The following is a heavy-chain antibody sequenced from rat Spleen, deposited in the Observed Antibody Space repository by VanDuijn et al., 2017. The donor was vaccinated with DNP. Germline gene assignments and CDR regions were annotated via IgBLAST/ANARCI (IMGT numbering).Heavy chain of an antibody. CDR1: GFTFSDYN. CDR2: ISYDGSDT. J-gene: IGHJ4*01. CDR3: ARHRTIMPYYYSMDA. Sequence: EVQLVESGGGLVQPGRSLKLSCAASGFTFSDYNMAWVRQAPKKGLEWVATISYDGSDTYYRDSVKGRFTISRDNAQSNLYLQMDRLRSEDTATYYCARHRTIMPYYYSMDAWGQGASVTVSS. V-gene: IGHV5-7*01. D-gene: IGHD1-12*01.